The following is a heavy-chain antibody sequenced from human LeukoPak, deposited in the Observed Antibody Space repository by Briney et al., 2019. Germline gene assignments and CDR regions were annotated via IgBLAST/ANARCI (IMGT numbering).Heavy chain of an antibody. CDR2: IYYSGST. V-gene: IGHV4-39*07. J-gene: IGHJ5*02. CDR1: GGSISSSSYY. CDR3: ARDSPFDSS. Sequence: PSETLSLTCTVSGGSISSSSYYWGWIRQPPGKGLEWIGSIYYSGSTYYNPSLKSRVTISVDTSKNQFSLNLSSVTAADTAVYYCARDSPFDSSWGQGTLVTVSS. D-gene: IGHD3-9*01.